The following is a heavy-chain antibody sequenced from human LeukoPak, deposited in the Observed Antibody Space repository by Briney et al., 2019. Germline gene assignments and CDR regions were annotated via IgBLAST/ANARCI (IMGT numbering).Heavy chain of an antibody. Sequence: GESLKISCKGSGYSFTSYWIGWVRRMPGKDLEWMGIIYPGDSDTRYSPSFQGQVSISADKSISTAYLQWSSLKASDTAMYYCARHSIVRGVIRFVDYWGQGTLVTVSS. CDR2: IYPGDSDT. J-gene: IGHJ4*02. D-gene: IGHD3-10*01. V-gene: IGHV5-51*01. CDR1: GYSFTSYW. CDR3: ARHSIVRGVIRFVDY.